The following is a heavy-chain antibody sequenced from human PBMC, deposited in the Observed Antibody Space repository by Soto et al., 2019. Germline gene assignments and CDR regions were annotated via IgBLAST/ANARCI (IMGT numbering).Heavy chain of an antibody. V-gene: IGHV1-3*01. CDR3: AREGYYSGSGSYSPPRHYRMDV. D-gene: IGHD3-10*01. CDR2: INPGNGNR. CDR1: GYTFNNYA. J-gene: IGHJ6*02. Sequence: ASVKVSCKASGYTFNNYAIHWVRQAPGQRLEWMGWINPGNGNRKYSQNFKGRVTITRDTSATTAYMDLSSLRSDDTAVYYCAREGYYSGSGSYSPPRHYRMDVSSQGTTVTVSS.